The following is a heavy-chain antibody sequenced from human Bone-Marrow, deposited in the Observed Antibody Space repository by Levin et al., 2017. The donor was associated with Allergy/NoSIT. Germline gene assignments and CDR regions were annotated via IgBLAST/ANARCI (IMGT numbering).Heavy chain of an antibody. Sequence: SCAASGFTFSSYSMNWVRQAPGKGLEWVSSISSSSSYIYYADSVKGRFTISRDNAKNSLYLQMNSLRAEDTAVYYCARRWGVVVVATKNYYMDVWGKGTTVTVSS. CDR1: GFTFSSYS. CDR3: ARRWGVVVVATKNYYMDV. V-gene: IGHV3-21*01. CDR2: ISSSSSYI. J-gene: IGHJ6*03. D-gene: IGHD2-15*01.